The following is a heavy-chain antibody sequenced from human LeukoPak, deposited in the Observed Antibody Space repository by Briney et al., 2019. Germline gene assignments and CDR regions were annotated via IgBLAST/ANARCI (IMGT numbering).Heavy chain of an antibody. CDR1: GFTFDDYA. CDR2: ISWNSGSI. CDR3: AKDADFGVVVTATLGYYFDY. D-gene: IGHD2-21*02. V-gene: IGHV3-9*01. Sequence: PGGSLRLSCAASGFTFDDYAMHWVRQAPGKGLEWVSGISWNSGSIGYADSVKGRFTISRDNAKNSLYLQMNSLRAEDTALYYCAKDADFGVVVTATLGYYFDYWGQGTLVTVSS. J-gene: IGHJ4*02.